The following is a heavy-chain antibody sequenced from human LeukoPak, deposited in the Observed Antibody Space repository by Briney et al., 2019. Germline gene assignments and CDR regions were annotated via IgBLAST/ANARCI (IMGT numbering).Heavy chain of an antibody. CDR3: ARAPSRVVMGGFYY. Sequence: GEPLKISCKASGYSFISYWSRWVRQLPGKNLELLGIIYPGYSDTRYSPSFQGQVTISADKSISTAYLQWSSQKASDTAMYYCARAPSRVVMGGFYYWGQGTLVTVSS. J-gene: IGHJ4*02. V-gene: IGHV5-51*01. CDR2: IYPGYSDT. CDR1: GYSFISYW. D-gene: IGHD4-23*01.